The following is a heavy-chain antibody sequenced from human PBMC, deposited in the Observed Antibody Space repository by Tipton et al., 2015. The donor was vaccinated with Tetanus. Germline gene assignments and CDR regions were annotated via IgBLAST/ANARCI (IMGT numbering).Heavy chain of an antibody. CDR2: LKHDATEE. D-gene: IGHD1-14*01. CDR3: ARDVTGTASGRR. J-gene: IGHJ4*02. CDR1: GFAFSSYL. V-gene: IGHV3-7*01. Sequence: SLRLSCAASGFAFSSYLMTWVRQAPGKGLELVASLKHDATEEYYDDSVKGRFAISRDNARNLLFLQMNGLRVEDTAVYYCARDVTGTASGRRWGQGTLVTVSS.